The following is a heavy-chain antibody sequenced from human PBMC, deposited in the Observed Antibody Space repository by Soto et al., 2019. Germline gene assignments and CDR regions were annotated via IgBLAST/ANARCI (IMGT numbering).Heavy chain of an antibody. CDR2: MNPNSGNT. D-gene: IGHD3-22*01. CDR3: GSSGYYDSSGYYSDAFDI. Sequence: GASVKVSCKASGYTFTSYDINWVRQATGQGLEWMGWMNPNSGNTGYAQKFQGRVTMTRNTSISTAYMELSSLRSEDTAVYYCGSSGYYDSSGYYSDAFDIWGQGTMVTVSS. J-gene: IGHJ3*02. CDR1: GYTFTSYD. V-gene: IGHV1-8*01.